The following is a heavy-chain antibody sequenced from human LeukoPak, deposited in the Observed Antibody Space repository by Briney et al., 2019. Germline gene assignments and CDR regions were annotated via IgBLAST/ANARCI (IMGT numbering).Heavy chain of an antibody. V-gene: IGHV1-2*06. CDR2: INPNSGGT. CDR3: ARDVGGPFDP. Sequence: XXVRQAPGXGLXWMGRINPNSGGTNYAQKFQGRVTMTRDTSISTAYMELSRLRSDDTAVYYCARDVGGPFDPWGQGTLVTVSS. J-gene: IGHJ5*02. D-gene: IGHD3-16*01.